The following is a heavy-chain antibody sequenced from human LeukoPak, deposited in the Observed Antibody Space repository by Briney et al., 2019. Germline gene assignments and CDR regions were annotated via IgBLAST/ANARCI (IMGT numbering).Heavy chain of an antibody. V-gene: IGHV3-23*01. CDR2: ISGSGGST. CDR1: GFSFTTHA. CDR3: AKDQDPHSYGSGSYAPFDY. D-gene: IGHD3-10*01. J-gene: IGHJ4*02. Sequence: GGSLRLSCVASGFSFTTHAMGWVRQAPGEGVEWVSHISGSGGSTKYSGSVKGRFTISRDNSKNTLYLQINSLGADDTAVYYCAKDQDPHSYGSGSYAPFDYWGQGTLVTVSS.